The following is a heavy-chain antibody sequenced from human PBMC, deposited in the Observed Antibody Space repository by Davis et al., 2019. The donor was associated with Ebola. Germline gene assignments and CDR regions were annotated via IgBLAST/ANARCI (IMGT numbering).Heavy chain of an antibody. Sequence: GESLKISCAASGFTFSSYWMIWVRQAPGKGLEWVANMKQDGSEKYYVDSVMGRFNISRDNAKNSLYLQMNSLRAEDTAVYYCTTGGYNSGYGGGWSEYWGQGTLVTVSA. CDR2: MKQDGSEK. V-gene: IGHV3-7*01. D-gene: IGHD5-18*01. CDR3: TTGGYNSGYGGGWSEY. CDR1: GFTFSSYW. J-gene: IGHJ4*02.